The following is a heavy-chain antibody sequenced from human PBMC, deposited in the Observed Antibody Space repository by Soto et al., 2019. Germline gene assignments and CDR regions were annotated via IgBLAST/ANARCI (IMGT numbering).Heavy chain of an antibody. CDR1: GFAFINTG. CDR3: AKIDGYFDY. Sequence: EVQVLQSGGGLVPPGGSLRLSCAGYGFAFINTGMSWVRQAPGQGLEWVSAITGNGDTTYYADSVKGRFTISRDNSKSTLYLQMNSLRAEDTAVYYCAKIDGYFDYWGQGTLVTVSS. J-gene: IGHJ4*02. V-gene: IGHV3-23*01. D-gene: IGHD3-22*01. CDR2: ITGNGDTT.